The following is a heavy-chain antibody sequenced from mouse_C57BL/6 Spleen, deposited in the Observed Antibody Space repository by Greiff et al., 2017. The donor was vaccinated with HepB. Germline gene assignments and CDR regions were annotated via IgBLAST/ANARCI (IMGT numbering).Heavy chain of an antibody. CDR3: ARRSFCFDY. CDR1: GYAFSSSW. V-gene: IGHV1-82*01. Sequence: QVQLQQSGPELVKPGDSVKISCKASGYAFSSSWMNWVKQRPGKGLEWIGRIYPGDGDTNYNGKFKGKATLTADKSSSTAYMQLSSLTSEDSAVYFCARRSFCFDYWGQGTTLTVSS. J-gene: IGHJ2*01. CDR2: IYPGDGDT.